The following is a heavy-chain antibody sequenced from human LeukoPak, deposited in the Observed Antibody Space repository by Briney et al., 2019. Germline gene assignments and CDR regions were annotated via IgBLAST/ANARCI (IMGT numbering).Heavy chain of an antibody. CDR2: IYYSGST. CDR1: GGSTSTFY. CDR3: AREDPQTTVPEGLDV. J-gene: IGHJ6*02. V-gene: IGHV4-59*01. D-gene: IGHD4-17*01. Sequence: SETLSLTCTVSGGSTSTFYWSWLRQPPGKGLEWIGYIYYSGSTNYNPSLKSRVTISVDTSKNQFSLRLSSVTAADTAVYYCAREDPQTTVPEGLDVWGQGTTVTVYS.